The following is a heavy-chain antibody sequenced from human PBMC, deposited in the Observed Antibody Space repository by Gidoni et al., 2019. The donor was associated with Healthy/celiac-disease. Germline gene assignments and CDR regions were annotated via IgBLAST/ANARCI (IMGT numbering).Heavy chain of an antibody. CDR1: GFTFSNAW. J-gene: IGHJ4*02. V-gene: IGHV3-15*01. CDR3: TTGTGELFDLLGY. Sequence: EVQLVESGGGLVKPGGSLRLSCAASGFTFSNAWMSWVRQAPGKGLEWVGRIKSKTDGGTTDYAAPVKGRFTISRDDSKNTLYLQMNSLKTEDTAVYYCTTGTGELFDLLGYWGQGTLVTVSS. D-gene: IGHD3-10*01. CDR2: IKSKTDGGTT.